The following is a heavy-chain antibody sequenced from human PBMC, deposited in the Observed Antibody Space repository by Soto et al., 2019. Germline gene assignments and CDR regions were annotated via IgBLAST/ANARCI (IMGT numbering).Heavy chain of an antibody. CDR1: GLTFSSYG. Sequence: GGSLRLSCAASGLTFSSYGMHWVRQAPGKGLEWVAVISYDGSNKYYADSVKGRFTISRDNSKNTLYLQMNSLRAEDTAVYYCAKDRLAVTAIRRYYYYYGMDVWGQGTTVTVSS. CDR2: ISYDGSNK. J-gene: IGHJ6*02. V-gene: IGHV3-30*18. D-gene: IGHD2-21*02. CDR3: AKDRLAVTAIRRYYYYYGMDV.